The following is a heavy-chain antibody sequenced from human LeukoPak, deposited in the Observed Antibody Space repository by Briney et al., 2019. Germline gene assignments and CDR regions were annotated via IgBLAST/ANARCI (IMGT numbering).Heavy chain of an antibody. CDR2: TRNKANSYTT. Sequence: GGSLRLSCAASGFTFSDHYMDWVRQAPGKGLEWVGRTRNKANSYTTEYAASVKGRFTISRDGSKNSLYLQMNSLKTEDTAVYYCARGQYCSSTSCYGTDAFDIWGQGTMVTVSS. D-gene: IGHD2-2*01. CDR3: ARGQYCSSTSCYGTDAFDI. J-gene: IGHJ3*02. V-gene: IGHV3-72*01. CDR1: GFTFSDHY.